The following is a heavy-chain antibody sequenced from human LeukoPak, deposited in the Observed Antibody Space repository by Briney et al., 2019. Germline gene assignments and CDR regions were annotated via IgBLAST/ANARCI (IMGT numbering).Heavy chain of an antibody. D-gene: IGHD3-22*01. CDR2: IYTSGST. Sequence: PSETLSLTCTVSGGSISSYYWSWIRQPAGKGLEWIGRIYTSGSTNYNPSLTSRVTMSVDTSKNQFSLKLSSVTAADTAVYYCARDTLEYYVSSSFRDWGQGTLVTVSS. CDR3: ARDTLEYYVSSSFRD. J-gene: IGHJ4*02. V-gene: IGHV4-4*07. CDR1: GGSISSYY.